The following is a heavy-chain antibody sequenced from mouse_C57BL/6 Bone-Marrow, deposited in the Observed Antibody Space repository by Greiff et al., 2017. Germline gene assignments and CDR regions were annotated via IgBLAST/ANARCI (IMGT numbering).Heavy chain of an antibody. CDR1: GYAFTNYL. CDR2: INPGSGGT. D-gene: IGHD2-3*01. CDR3: ARGGWLLGGFDY. J-gene: IGHJ2*01. V-gene: IGHV1-54*01. Sequence: QVQLQQSGAELVRPGTSVKVSCKASGYAFTNYLIEWVKQRPGQGLEWIGVINPGSGGTNYNEKFKGKATMTADKSSSTAYMQLSSLTSEDSAVYFCARGGWLLGGFDYWGQGTTLTVSS.